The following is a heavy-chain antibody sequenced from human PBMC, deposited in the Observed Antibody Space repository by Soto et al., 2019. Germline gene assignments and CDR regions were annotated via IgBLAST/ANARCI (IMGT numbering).Heavy chain of an antibody. J-gene: IGHJ4*02. D-gene: IGHD6-19*01. CDR2: IYYSGST. V-gene: IGHV4-59*01. CDR3: ARGVVAGTVYY. CDR1: GGSISSYY. Sequence: PSETLSLTCTVSGGSISSYYWSWIRQPPGKGLEWIGYIYYSGSTNYNPSLKSRVTISVDTSKNQFSLKLSSVTAADTAVYYCARGVVAGTVYYWGQGTLVTVSS.